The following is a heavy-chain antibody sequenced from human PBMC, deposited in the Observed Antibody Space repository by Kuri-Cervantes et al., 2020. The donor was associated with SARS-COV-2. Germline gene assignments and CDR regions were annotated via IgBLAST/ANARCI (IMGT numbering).Heavy chain of an antibody. V-gene: IGHV3-66*02. J-gene: IGHJ6*03. CDR3: AKDLESQQLVRGLVYYYYYMDV. D-gene: IGHD6-13*01. Sequence: GGSLRLSCAASGFTFSSYWMHWVRQAPGKGLEWVSVIYSGGSTYYADSVKGRFTISRDNSKNTLYLQMSSLRAEDTAVYYCAKDLESQQLVRGLVYYYYYMDVWGKGTTVTVSS. CDR2: IYSGGST. CDR1: GFTFSSYW.